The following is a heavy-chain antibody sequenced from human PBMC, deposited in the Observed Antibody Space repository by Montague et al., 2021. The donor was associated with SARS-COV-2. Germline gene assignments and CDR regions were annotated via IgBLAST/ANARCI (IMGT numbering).Heavy chain of an antibody. J-gene: IGHJ4*02. CDR1: GFTFRRYW. V-gene: IGHV3-74*01. CDR2: IRPDGTST. Sequence: SLSLSFAASGFTFRRYWMHWVRQVPGRGLVWVSRIRPDGTSTHYAASVKGRFIISRDNAKNTLSLEMTNLRVDDTAIYYCVRPLWFGDSDYYFESWGQGTLVSVSS. D-gene: IGHD3-10*01. CDR3: VRPLWFGDSDYYFES.